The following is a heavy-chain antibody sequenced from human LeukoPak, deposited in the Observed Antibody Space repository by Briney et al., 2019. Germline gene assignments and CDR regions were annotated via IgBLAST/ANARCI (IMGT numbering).Heavy chain of an antibody. CDR3: ARDLEANYYDSSGYPTGY. V-gene: IGHV3-21*01. CDR1: GFTFSSYS. CDR2: ISSSSSYI. Sequence: GGSLRLSCAASGFTFSSYSMNWDRQAPGKGLEWVSSISSSSSYIYYADSVKGRFTISRDNAKNSLYLQMNSLRAEDTAVYYCARDLEANYYDSSGYPTGYWGQGTLVTVSS. J-gene: IGHJ4*02. D-gene: IGHD3-22*01.